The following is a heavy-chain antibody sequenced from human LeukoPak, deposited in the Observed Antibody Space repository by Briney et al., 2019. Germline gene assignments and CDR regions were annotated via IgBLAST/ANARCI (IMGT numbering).Heavy chain of an antibody. V-gene: IGHV3-21*01. CDR2: ISSSSGYI. D-gene: IGHD6-19*01. CDR3: ARDSKSSWWLVPYNYYYYGMDV. Sequence: PGGSLRLSCAASGFTFSSYSMNWVRQAPGKGLEWVSSISSSSGYIYYADSVKGRFTISRDNAKNSLYLQMNSLRAEDTAVYYCARDSKSSWWLVPYNYYYYGMDVWGQGTTVTVSS. CDR1: GFTFSSYS. J-gene: IGHJ6*02.